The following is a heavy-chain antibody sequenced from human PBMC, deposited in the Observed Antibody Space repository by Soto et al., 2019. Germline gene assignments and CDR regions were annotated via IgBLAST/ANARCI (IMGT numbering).Heavy chain of an antibody. CDR2: ISWDGGST. Sequence: PGGSLRLSCAASGFTFDDYTMHWVRQAPWKGLEWVSLISWDGGSTYYADSVEGRFTISRDNSKNSLYLQMNSLRTEDTALYYCAKAVDSSGYVPAKRGSTNYYYGMDVWGQGTTVTVSS. D-gene: IGHD3-22*01. CDR1: GFTFDDYT. V-gene: IGHV3-43*01. J-gene: IGHJ6*02. CDR3: AKAVDSSGYVPAKRGSTNYYYGMDV.